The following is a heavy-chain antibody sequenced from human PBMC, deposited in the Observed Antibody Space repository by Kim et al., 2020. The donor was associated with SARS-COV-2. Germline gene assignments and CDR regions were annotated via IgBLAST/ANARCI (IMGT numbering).Heavy chain of an antibody. D-gene: IGHD5-18*01. CDR1: GGSISSYY. J-gene: IGHJ4*02. Sequence: SETLSLTCTVSGGSISSYYWSWIRQPPGKGLEWIGYIYYSGSTNYNPSLKSRVTISVDTSKNQFSLKLSSVTAADTAVYYCARDVGYSYGFDYWGQGTLV. CDR2: IYYSGST. CDR3: ARDVGYSYGFDY. V-gene: IGHV4-59*13.